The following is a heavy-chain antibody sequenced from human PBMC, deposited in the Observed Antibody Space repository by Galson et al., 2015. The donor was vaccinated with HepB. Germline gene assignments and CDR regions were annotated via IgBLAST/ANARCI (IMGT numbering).Heavy chain of an antibody. CDR2: ISYDGSNK. Sequence: SLRLSCAASGFTFSSYGMHWVRQAPGKGLEWVAVISYDGSNKYYADSVKGRFTISRDNSKNTLYLQMNSLRAEDTAVYYCAKDQAAGTTRLHWFDPWGQGTLVTVSS. D-gene: IGHD1-7*01. V-gene: IGHV3-30*18. CDR1: GFTFSSYG. J-gene: IGHJ5*02. CDR3: AKDQAAGTTRLHWFDP.